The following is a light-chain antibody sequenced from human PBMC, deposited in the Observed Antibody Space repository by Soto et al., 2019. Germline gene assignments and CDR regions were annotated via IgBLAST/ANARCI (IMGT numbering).Light chain of an antibody. Sequence: DIQLTQSPSSVSASVGDRISITCRASQGIGNWLAWYQQKPGKAPHLLIYAASSLQSGVPSRFTGRGSGTDFTLTISSLQPEDFVVYYCQQAKSFPPTFGGGTKVELK. J-gene: IGKJ4*01. CDR2: AAS. CDR1: QGIGNW. CDR3: QQAKSFPPT. V-gene: IGKV1-12*01.